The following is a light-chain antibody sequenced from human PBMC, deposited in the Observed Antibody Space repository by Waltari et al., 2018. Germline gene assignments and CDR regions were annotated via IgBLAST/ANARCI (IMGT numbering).Light chain of an antibody. CDR2: KDR. J-gene: IGLJ3*02. V-gene: IGLV3-27*01. CDR3: YSATDNYRV. CDR1: ALEKKY. Sequence: SYELTQPSSVSVSPGQTARTTCSGDALEKKYARWFQQKPGQAPVVVIYKDRERPSGIPERFSGSSSGTTVTLTISGAQVEDEGDYYCYSATDNYRVFGGGTKLTVL.